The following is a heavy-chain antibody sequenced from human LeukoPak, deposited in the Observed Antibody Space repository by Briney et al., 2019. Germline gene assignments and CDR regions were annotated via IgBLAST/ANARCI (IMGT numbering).Heavy chain of an antibody. CDR3: AKLLGDVTTLDY. Sequence: GGSLRLSCAGSGFIFSRSSMSWVRQSPGKGLEWVATINPDGSMKWYLDSVNGRSTISRDNSDNAVFLQMNSLRVEDMAVYYCAKLLGDVTTLDYWGQGILVTVSS. CDR2: INPDGSMK. V-gene: IGHV3-7*01. J-gene: IGHJ4*02. D-gene: IGHD3-16*01. CDR1: GFIFSRSS.